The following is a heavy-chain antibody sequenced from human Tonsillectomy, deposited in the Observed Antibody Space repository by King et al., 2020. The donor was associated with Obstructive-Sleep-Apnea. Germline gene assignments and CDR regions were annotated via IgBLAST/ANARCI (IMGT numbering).Heavy chain of an antibody. D-gene: IGHD5-18*01. V-gene: IGHV4-59*01. CDR1: GGSLSGDY. J-gene: IGHJ2*01. CDR2: IHFSGAT. Sequence: QLQESGPGVVKPSESLSLSCTVSGGSLSGDYWSWIRQSPGKGLHWIGYIHFSGATNYDRSLERRVTISLDTSNHQFSLRLESLTAADTAVYYCARLRSGYFRPTYFDIWGRGTLVTVSS. CDR3: ARLRSGYFRPTYFDI.